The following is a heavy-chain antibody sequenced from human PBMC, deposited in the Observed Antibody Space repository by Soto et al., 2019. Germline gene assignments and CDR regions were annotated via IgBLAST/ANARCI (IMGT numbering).Heavy chain of an antibody. CDR3: AKGMYYYDSSGYYPAFDY. D-gene: IGHD3-22*01. CDR1: GFTFSSYA. CDR2: ISGSGGST. Sequence: GGSLRLSCAASGFTFSSYAMSWVRQAPGKGLEWVSAISGSGGSTYYADSVKGRFTISRDNSKNTLYLQMNSLRAEDTAVYYCAKGMYYYDSSGYYPAFDYWGQGTLVTVSS. V-gene: IGHV3-23*01. J-gene: IGHJ4*02.